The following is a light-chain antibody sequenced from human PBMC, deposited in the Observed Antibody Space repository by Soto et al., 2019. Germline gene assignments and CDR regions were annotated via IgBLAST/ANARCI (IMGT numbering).Light chain of an antibody. CDR1: QIVLYSSNNKNY. CDR3: QQYYSTPIT. CDR2: WAS. Sequence: DIVMTQSPDSLSVSLGERATINFNSSQIVLYSSNNKNYLAWYQQKPGQPPKLLIYWASTRESGVPDRFSGSGSGTDFTLTISSLQAEDVAVYYCQQYYSTPITFGQGTRLEN. V-gene: IGKV4-1*01. J-gene: IGKJ5*01.